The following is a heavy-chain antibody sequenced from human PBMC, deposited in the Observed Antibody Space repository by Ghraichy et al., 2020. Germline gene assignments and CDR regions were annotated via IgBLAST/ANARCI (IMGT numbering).Heavy chain of an antibody. D-gene: IGHD3-9*01. CDR3: ARGPRDVYVILTGYGYDY. Sequence: GGSLRLSCAASGFTFSSYGMHWVRQAPGKGLEWVAVISSGSSNIYHADSVKGRFTVSRDNSKNTLYLQVNSLRAEDTAVYYCARGPRDVYVILTGYGYDYWGQGTLVTVSS. CDR1: GFTFSSYG. V-gene: IGHV3-30*03. CDR2: ISSGSSNI. J-gene: IGHJ4*02.